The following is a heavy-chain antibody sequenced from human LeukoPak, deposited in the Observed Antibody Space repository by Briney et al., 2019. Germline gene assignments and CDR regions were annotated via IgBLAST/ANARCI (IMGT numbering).Heavy chain of an antibody. V-gene: IGHV4-61*02. J-gene: IGHJ4*02. Sequence: PSETLSLTCTVSGGSISSGSYYWSWIRQPAGKGLEWIGRIYTSGSTNYNPSLKSRVTISVDTSKNQFSLKLSSVTAADTAVYYCARGDYPSFDYWGQGTLVTVSS. CDR2: IYTSGST. CDR3: ARGDYPSFDY. CDR1: GGSISSGSYY. D-gene: IGHD4-17*01.